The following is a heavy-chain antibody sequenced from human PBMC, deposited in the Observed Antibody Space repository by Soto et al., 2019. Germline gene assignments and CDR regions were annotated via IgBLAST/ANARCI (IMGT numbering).Heavy chain of an antibody. J-gene: IGHJ4*02. CDR3: ARDHSGKNSAYGGNGIVDY. V-gene: IGHV3-74*01. CDR1: GFTFSSYW. D-gene: IGHD4-17*01. Sequence: GGSLRLSCAASGFTFSSYWMHWVRQAPGKGLVWVSRINSDGSSTRYADSVKGRFTISRGNAKNTLYLQMNSLRAEDTAVYYCARDHSGKNSAYGGNGIVDYWGQGTLVTVSS. CDR2: INSDGSST.